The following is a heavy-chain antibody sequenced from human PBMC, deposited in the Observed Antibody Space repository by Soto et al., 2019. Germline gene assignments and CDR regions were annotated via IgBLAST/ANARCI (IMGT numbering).Heavy chain of an antibody. J-gene: IGHJ4*02. CDR3: TGPEDPYGYPEAFDY. V-gene: IGHV3-73*02. Sequence: EVQLVQSGGGLVQPGGSLKLSCAASGFTFSGSAMHWVRQASGKGLAWVGRIRTRPNNYATIYSASVRGRFTISRDDSKNTVYLQMDSLKTEDTAVYYCTGPEDPYGYPEAFDYWGQGTLVTVAS. CDR1: GFTFSGSA. D-gene: IGHD4-17*01. CDR2: IRTRPNNYAT.